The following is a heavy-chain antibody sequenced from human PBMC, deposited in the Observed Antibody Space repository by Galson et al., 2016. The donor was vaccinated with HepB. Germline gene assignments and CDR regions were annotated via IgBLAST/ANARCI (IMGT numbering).Heavy chain of an antibody. CDR2: VYYSGAT. Sequence: ETLSLTCTVSGGPISTNNSYWGWVRQPPGKGLEWIGTVYYSGATFHNTSLKSRVSIFVDKSKNQLSLKLNSVTAADTAVYYCARRTYGSGIDYWGQGTLVIVSS. V-gene: IGHV4-39*01. CDR1: GGPISTNNSY. D-gene: IGHD3-10*01. CDR3: ARRTYGSGIDY. J-gene: IGHJ4*02.